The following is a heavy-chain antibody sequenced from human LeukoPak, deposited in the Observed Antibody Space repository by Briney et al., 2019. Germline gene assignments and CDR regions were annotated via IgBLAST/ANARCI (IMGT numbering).Heavy chain of an antibody. V-gene: IGHV1-2*02. J-gene: IGHJ4*02. CDR3: ARGLRYFDWLFDY. CDR1: GYTFTGYY. CDR2: INPNSGGT. Sequence: ASVKVSCKASGYTFTGYYMHWVRQAPGQGLEWMGWINPNSGGTNYAQKFQGRVTTTRDTSISTAYMELSRLRSDDTAVYYCARGLRYFDWLFDYWGQGTLVTVSS. D-gene: IGHD3-9*01.